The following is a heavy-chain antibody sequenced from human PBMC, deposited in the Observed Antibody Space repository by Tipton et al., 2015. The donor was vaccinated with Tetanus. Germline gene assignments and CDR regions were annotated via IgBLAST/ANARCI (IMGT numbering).Heavy chain of an antibody. J-gene: IGHJ5*02. CDR3: ARLNSGSYPGWFDP. D-gene: IGHD1-26*01. Sequence: QLVQSGAEVKKPGASVKVSCKASGYTFTGYYMHWVRQAPGKGLEWVSVISGSGAATYYADSVKGRFTISRDNSKNTLSLQMNSLRPDDTGVYFCARLNSGSYPGWFDPWGQGTRLTVSS. CDR2: ISGSGAAT. V-gene: IGHV3-23*04. CDR1: GYTFTGYY.